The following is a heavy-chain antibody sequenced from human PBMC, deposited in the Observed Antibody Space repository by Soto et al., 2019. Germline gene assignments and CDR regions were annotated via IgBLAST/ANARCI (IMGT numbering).Heavy chain of an antibody. V-gene: IGHV3-30-3*01. D-gene: IGHD2-2*02. J-gene: IGHJ6*02. CDR1: GFTFSSYA. CDR3: ARDLRTRYCSSTSCYTSYYYYGMDV. Sequence: GSLRLSCAASGFTFSSYAMHWVRQAPGKGLEWVAVISYDGSNKYYADSVKGRFTISRDNSKNTLYLQMNSLRAEDTAVYYCARDLRTRYCSSTSCYTSYYYYGMDVWGQGTTVTVSS. CDR2: ISYDGSNK.